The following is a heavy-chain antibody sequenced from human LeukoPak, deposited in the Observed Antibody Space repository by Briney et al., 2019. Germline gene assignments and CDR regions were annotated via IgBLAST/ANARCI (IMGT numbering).Heavy chain of an antibody. V-gene: IGHV4-59*01. CDR1: GGSISSYY. Sequence: SETLSLTCTVSGGSISSYYWSWIRQPPGKGLDWIGYIYYTGSTTYNPSLKSRVTISVDTSKNQFSLKLSSVTAADTAVYYCARGLRMGRDAFDIWGQGTMVTVSS. CDR2: IYYTGST. CDR3: ARGLRMGRDAFDI. D-gene: IGHD3-16*01. J-gene: IGHJ3*02.